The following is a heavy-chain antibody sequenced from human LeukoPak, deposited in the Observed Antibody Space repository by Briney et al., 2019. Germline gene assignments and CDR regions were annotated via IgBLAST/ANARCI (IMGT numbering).Heavy chain of an antibody. CDR3: AKDKLVAAREYYFDY. CDR1: GFTFSTYA. V-gene: IGHV3-23*01. J-gene: IGHJ4*02. D-gene: IGHD2-15*01. Sequence: PGGSLRLSCAASGFTFSTYALSWVRQAPGKGLEWVSAISGSGGSTYYADSVKGRFTISRDNSKNTLYLQMNSLRAEDTAVYYCAKDKLVAAREYYFDYWGQGTLVTVSS. CDR2: ISGSGGST.